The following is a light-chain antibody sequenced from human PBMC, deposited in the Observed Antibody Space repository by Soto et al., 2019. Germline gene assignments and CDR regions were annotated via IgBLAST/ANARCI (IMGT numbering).Light chain of an antibody. CDR3: QQRSSWPRVT. J-gene: IGKJ4*01. V-gene: IGKV3-11*01. Sequence: EIVLTQSPATLSLSPGERATLSCRASQSVSSYLAWYQQKPGQAPRLLIYDASNRATGIPARFSGSGSGTDFTLTISSLEPEDFAVYYCQQRSSWPRVTFGGGTKGEIK. CDR1: QSVSSY. CDR2: DAS.